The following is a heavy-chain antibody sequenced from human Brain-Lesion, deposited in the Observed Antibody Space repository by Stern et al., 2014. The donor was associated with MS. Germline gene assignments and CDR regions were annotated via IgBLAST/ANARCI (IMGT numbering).Heavy chain of an antibody. Sequence: VQLLESGAEVKNPGASVKVSCKTSGYTFTGYYIHWVRQAPGQGLEWMAWINANTGGTKYGQELQGRVTMCRDTSISTAYVELSSLTSDDTAVYYCARDQRGITIFGVVTDYYYLGMDVWGQGTTVTVSS. V-gene: IGHV1-2*02. CDR2: INANTGGT. CDR1: GYTFTGYY. CDR3: ARDQRGITIFGVVTDYYYLGMDV. D-gene: IGHD3-3*01. J-gene: IGHJ6*02.